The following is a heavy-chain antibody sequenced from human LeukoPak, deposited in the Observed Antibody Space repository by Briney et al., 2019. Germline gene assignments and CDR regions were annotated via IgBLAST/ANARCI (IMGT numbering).Heavy chain of an antibody. D-gene: IGHD6-19*01. CDR3: ALTYSSGYFFAH. CDR2: IYPRDSDT. J-gene: IGHJ4*02. V-gene: IGHV5-51*01. CDR1: GYSFPDYW. Sequence: HGESLKISCKGSGYSFPDYWIGWVRQMPGKGLEWMGIIYPRDSDTRYSPSFQGQVTVSADKSTSTAYLQWSGLKASDTDMYYCALTYSSGYFFAHWGQGTLVTVSS.